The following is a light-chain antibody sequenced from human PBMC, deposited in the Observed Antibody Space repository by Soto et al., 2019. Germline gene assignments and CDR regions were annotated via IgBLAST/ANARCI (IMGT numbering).Light chain of an antibody. CDR2: AAS. V-gene: IGKV1-39*01. Sequence: DIQMTQSPSSLSASIGDRLTITCRAGQSISSFLNWYQQKPRTAPKLLIYAASNLQSGVPSRFSGSGSGTDFTLTISSLQPEDFAVYYCQQYGSSGTFGQGTKVEIK. J-gene: IGKJ1*01. CDR1: QSISSF. CDR3: QQYGSSGT.